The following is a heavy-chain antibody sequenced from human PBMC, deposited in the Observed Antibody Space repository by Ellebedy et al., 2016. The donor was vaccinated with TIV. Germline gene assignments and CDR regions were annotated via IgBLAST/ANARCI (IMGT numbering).Heavy chain of an antibody. CDR3: VLVAALRDRYYYYGVGV. Sequence: MPSETLSLTCNVSGGSISALTYHWGWVRQSPGTGLEWIGNSHYSGSTYYNPSLRSRVTISIDTSKSQFSLDLTSVTAADTAVYYCVLVAALRDRYYYYGVGVWGQGTTVTVSS. D-gene: IGHD2-2*01. V-gene: IGHV4-39*07. J-gene: IGHJ6*02. CDR1: GGSISALTYH. CDR2: SHYSGST.